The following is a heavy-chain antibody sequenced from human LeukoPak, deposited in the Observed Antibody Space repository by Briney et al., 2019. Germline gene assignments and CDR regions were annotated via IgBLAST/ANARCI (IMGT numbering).Heavy chain of an antibody. CDR3: ARERNPDIVVVVAANAFDY. CDR1: GFTFSDYY. D-gene: IGHD2-15*01. Sequence: PGGSLRLSCAASGFTFSDYYMSWIRQAPGKGLEWVSYISSSGSTIYYADSVKGRFTISRDNAKNSLYLQMNSLRAEDTAVYYCARERNPDIVVVVAANAFDYWGQGTLVTVSS. CDR2: ISSSGSTI. J-gene: IGHJ4*02. V-gene: IGHV3-11*01.